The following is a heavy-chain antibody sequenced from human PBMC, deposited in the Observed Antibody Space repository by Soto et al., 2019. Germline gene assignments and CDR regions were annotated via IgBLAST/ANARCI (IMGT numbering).Heavy chain of an antibody. CDR3: ASRKSSPYFDY. CDR1: AGSPSRGDYY. V-gene: IGHV4-30-4*01. D-gene: IGHD3-10*01. Sequence: PSQTLSLTWTVSAGSPSRGDYYWSWIRQPPGKGLECIGYIYYSGSTYYNPSLKSRVTISVDTSKNQFSLKLSSVTAADTAVYYCASRKSSPYFDYWGQGTLVTVS. CDR2: IYYSGST. J-gene: IGHJ4*02.